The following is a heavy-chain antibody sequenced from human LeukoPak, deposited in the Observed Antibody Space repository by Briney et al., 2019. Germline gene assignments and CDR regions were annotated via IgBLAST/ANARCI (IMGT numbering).Heavy chain of an antibody. CDR2: IYHSEST. CDR1: GGSISSGGYS. V-gene: IGHV4-30-2*01. D-gene: IGHD3-22*01. CDR3: ARGSGFSWFDP. J-gene: IGHJ5*02. Sequence: SQTLSLICAVSGGSISSGGYSWSWIRQPPGKGLEWIGYIYHSESTYYNPSLKSRVTISVDRSKNQFSLKLSSVTAADTAVYYCARGSGFSWFDPWGQGTLVTVSS.